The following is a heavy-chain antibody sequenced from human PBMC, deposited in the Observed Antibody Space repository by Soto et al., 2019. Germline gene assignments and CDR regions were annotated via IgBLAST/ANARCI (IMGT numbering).Heavy chain of an antibody. J-gene: IGHJ4*02. CDR1: GFTFSSYA. Sequence: GGSLRLSCAASGFTFSSYAMSWVRQAPGKGLEWVSAISGSGGSTYYADSVKGRFTISRDNSKNTLYLQMNSLRAEDTAVYYWAKGLSGSYDFDYWGQGTLVTVSS. CDR2: ISGSGGST. V-gene: IGHV3-23*01. D-gene: IGHD1-26*01. CDR3: AKGLSGSYDFDY.